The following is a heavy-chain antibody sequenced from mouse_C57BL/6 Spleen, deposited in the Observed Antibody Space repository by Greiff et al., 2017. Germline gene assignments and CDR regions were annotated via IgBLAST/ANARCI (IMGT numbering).Heavy chain of an antibody. CDR2: ISSGGSYT. D-gene: IGHD2-1*01. Sequence: DVKLVESGGDLVKPGGSLKLSCAASGFTFSSYGMSWVRQTPDKRLEWVATISSGGSYTYYPDSVKGRFTISRDNAKNTLYLQMSSLKSEDTAMYYCARHGKGAMDYWGQGTSVTVSS. J-gene: IGHJ4*01. CDR1: GFTFSSYG. CDR3: ARHGKGAMDY. V-gene: IGHV5-6*02.